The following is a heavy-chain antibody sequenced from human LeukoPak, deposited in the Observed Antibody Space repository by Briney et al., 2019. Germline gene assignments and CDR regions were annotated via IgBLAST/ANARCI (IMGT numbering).Heavy chain of an antibody. CDR1: GFTFSSYA. D-gene: IGHD2-2*01. J-gene: IGHJ6*02. CDR3: ARDPSDCSTTSCYGALSYYYTMDV. Sequence: GGSLRLSCAASGFTFSSYAMSWVRQAPGKGLEWVSAISGSGGSTYYADSVKGRFTISRDNSKNTLYLQMNSLRAEDTAVYYCARDPSDCSTTSCYGALSYYYTMDVWGQGTTVTVSS. CDR2: ISGSGGST. V-gene: IGHV3-23*01.